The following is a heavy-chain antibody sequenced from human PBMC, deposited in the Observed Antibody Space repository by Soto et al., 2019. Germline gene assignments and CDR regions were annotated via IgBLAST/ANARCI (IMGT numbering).Heavy chain of an antibody. CDR3: ASTSDTAMARPGDYYGMDV. CDR1: GGTFSSYA. J-gene: IGHJ6*02. V-gene: IGHV1-69*06. D-gene: IGHD5-18*01. Sequence: ASVKVSCKASGGTFSSYAISWVRQAPGQGLEWMGGIIPTFGTANYAQKFQGRVTITADKSTSTAYMELSSLRSEDTAVYYCASTSDTAMARPGDYYGMDVWGQGTTVTVSS. CDR2: IIPTFGTA.